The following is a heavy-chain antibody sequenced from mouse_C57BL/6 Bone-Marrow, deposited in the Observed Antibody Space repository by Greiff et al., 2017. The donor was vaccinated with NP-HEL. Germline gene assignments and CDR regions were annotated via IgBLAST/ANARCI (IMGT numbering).Heavy chain of an antibody. J-gene: IGHJ4*01. D-gene: IGHD2-5*01. Sequence: VQLQQSGPGLVQPSQSLSITCTVSGFSLTSYGVHWVRQSPGKGLEWLGVIWGGGSTDYNAAFISRLSISKDNSKSQVFFKMNSLQADDTAIYYCARDEYYSNPYYAMDYWGQGTSVTVSS. CDR3: ARDEYYSNPYYAMDY. CDR2: IWGGGST. CDR1: GFSLTSYG. V-gene: IGHV2-2*01.